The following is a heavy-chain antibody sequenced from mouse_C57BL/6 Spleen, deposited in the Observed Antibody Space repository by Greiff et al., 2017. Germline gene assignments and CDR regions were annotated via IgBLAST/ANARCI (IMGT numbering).Heavy chain of an antibody. CDR3: ARSYYGSSPGWFAY. Sequence: VKLQQSGAELVKPGASVKISCKASGYAFSSYWMNWVKQRPGKGLEWIGQIYPGDGDTNYNGKFKGKATLTADKSSSTAYMQLSSLTSEDSAVYFCARSYYGSSPGWFAYWGQGTLVTVSA. CDR2: IYPGDGDT. J-gene: IGHJ3*01. CDR1: GYAFSSYW. V-gene: IGHV1-80*01. D-gene: IGHD1-1*01.